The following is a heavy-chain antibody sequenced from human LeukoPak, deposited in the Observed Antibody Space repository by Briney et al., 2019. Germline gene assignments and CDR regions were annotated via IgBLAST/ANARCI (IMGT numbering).Heavy chain of an antibody. V-gene: IGHV3-30-3*01. CDR1: GFTFSSYA. CDR3: AREAPSGGVVVPAARAYYFDY. Sequence: GGSLRLSCAASGFTFSSYAMHWVRQAPGKGLEWVAVISYDGSNKYYADSVKGRFTISRDNSKNTLYLQMNSLRAEDTAVYYCAREAPSGGVVVPAARAYYFDYWGQGTLVTVSS. J-gene: IGHJ4*02. CDR2: ISYDGSNK. D-gene: IGHD2-2*01.